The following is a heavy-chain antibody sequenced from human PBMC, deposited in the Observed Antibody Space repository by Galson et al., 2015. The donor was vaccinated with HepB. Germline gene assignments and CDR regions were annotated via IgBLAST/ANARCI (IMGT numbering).Heavy chain of an antibody. D-gene: IGHD6-13*01. Sequence: SVKVSCKASGYTFPSYYMHWVRQAPGQGLEWMGIINPSGGSTSYAQKFQGRVTMTRDTSTSTVYMELSSLRSEDTAVYYCARAESSSWTKSQDYYYYYGMDVWGQGTTVTVSS. J-gene: IGHJ6*02. CDR3: ARAESSSWTKSQDYYYYYGMDV. V-gene: IGHV1-46*01. CDR2: INPSGGST. CDR1: GYTFPSYY.